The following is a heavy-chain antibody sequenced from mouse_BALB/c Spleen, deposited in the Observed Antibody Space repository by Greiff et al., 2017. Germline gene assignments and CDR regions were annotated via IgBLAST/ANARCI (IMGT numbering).Heavy chain of an antibody. CDR2: ISDGGSYT. Sequence: EVQRVESGGGLVKPGGSLKLSCAASGFTFSDYYMYWVRQTPEKRLEWVATISDGGSYTYYPDSVKGRFTISRDNAKNNLYLQMSSLKSEDTAMYYCARDLYGEGYIDDWGAGTTVTVSS. V-gene: IGHV5-4*02. CDR3: ARDLYGEGYIDD. J-gene: IGHJ1*01. D-gene: IGHD1-2*01. CDR1: GFTFSDYY.